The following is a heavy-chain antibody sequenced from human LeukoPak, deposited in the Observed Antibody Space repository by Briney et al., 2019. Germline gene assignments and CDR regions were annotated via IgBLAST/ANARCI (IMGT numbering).Heavy chain of an antibody. J-gene: IGHJ3*02. CDR2: ISSSSIYI. CDR1: GFTFSSYS. V-gene: IGHV3-21*01. Sequence: GGSLRLSCAASGFTFSSYSMNWVRQAPGKGLEWVSSISSSSIYIYYADSLKGRFTISRDNAKNSLYLQMNSLRAEDTAIYYCARGIDIWGQGTMVTVSS. CDR3: ARGIDI.